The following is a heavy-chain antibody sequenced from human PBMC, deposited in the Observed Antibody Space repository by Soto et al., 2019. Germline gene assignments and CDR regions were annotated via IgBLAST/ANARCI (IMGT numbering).Heavy chain of an antibody. CDR3: ATIVVAKGGFDY. CDR1: GFTFSSYG. Sequence: GGSLRLSCAASGFTFSSYGMHWVRQAPGKGLEWVAVIWYDGSNKYYADSVKGRFTISRDNSKNTLYLQMNSLRAEDTAVYYCATIVVAKGGFDYWGQGTLVTVAP. D-gene: IGHD2-21*01. CDR2: IWYDGSNK. V-gene: IGHV3-33*01. J-gene: IGHJ4*02.